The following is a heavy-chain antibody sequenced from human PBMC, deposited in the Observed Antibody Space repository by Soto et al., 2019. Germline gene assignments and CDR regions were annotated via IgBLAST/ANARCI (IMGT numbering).Heavy chain of an antibody. J-gene: IGHJ3*02. D-gene: IGHD4-17*01. CDR1: GGSFSGYF. Sequence: QVQLQQWGAGLLKPSETLSLTCAVYGGSFSGYFWSWIRQPPGKGLEWFGEINHSGSTNYNPSLKSRVTISVDTSNNQFSLKLSSVTAADMAKYYCTRGREVTVTDDLVAFDIWVQGTRVTVSS. CDR3: TRGREVTVTDDLVAFDI. V-gene: IGHV4-34*01. CDR2: INHSGST.